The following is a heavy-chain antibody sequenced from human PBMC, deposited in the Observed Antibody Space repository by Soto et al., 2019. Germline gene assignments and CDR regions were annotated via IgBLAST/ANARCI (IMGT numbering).Heavy chain of an antibody. D-gene: IGHD1-26*01. J-gene: IGHJ4*02. Sequence: QVQLVQSGAEVKKPGASVKVSCEASGGTFNTYTINWVRQAPGRGLEWVGQIVPMYDSENYAETFQGRVTITADKFTKTAYMELTSLRSADTALYFCASGRSYSGSYCFDYWGQGTRVTVSS. CDR2: IVPMYDSE. CDR3: ASGRSYSGSYCFDY. V-gene: IGHV1-69*06. CDR1: GGTFNTYT.